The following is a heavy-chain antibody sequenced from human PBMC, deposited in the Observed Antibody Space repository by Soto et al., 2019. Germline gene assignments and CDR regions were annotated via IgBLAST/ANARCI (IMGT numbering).Heavy chain of an antibody. Sequence: QITLKESGPTLVKPTQTLTLTCTFSGFSLSTSGVGVGWIRQPPGKALEWLALIYWDDDKRYSPSLKSRLTITKATAKNHVVLTTTNMDPVDTAAYYCAHSLAASNYGEYQLINSVDYWGQGTLVTVSS. CDR1: GFSLSTSGVG. D-gene: IGHD4-17*01. J-gene: IGHJ4*02. CDR3: AHSLAASNYGEYQLINSVDY. V-gene: IGHV2-5*02. CDR2: IYWDDDK.